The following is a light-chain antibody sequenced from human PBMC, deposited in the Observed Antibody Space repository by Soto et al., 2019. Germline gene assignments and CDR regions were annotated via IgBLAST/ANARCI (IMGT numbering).Light chain of an antibody. Sequence: EIVMTQSPATLSLSPGERASLSCRASQSIGTNLAWYQQKPGLAPRLLIYPASTRATGIPARFSGSGSGTEFTLTISSLQSEDFAVYWCQQFNNWPLTFGQGTKVEIK. CDR1: QSIGTN. V-gene: IGKV3-15*01. CDR3: QQFNNWPLT. J-gene: IGKJ1*01. CDR2: PAS.